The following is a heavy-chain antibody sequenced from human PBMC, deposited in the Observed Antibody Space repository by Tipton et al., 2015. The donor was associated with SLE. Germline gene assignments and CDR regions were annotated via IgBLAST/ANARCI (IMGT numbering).Heavy chain of an antibody. CDR1: GFTFSSYW. CDR2: IKQDGSEK. Sequence: SLRLSCAASGFTFSSYWMSWVRQAPGKGLEWVANIKQDGSEKYYVDSVKGRFTISRDNAKNTLYLQMNSPRVEDTAVYYCASVTSGTPYWGQGTLVTVSS. J-gene: IGHJ4*02. CDR3: ASVTSGTPY. V-gene: IGHV3-7*01. D-gene: IGHD3-10*01.